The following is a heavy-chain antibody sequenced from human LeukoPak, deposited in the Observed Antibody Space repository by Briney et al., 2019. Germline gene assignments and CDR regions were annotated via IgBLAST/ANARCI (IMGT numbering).Heavy chain of an antibody. CDR1: GYTFTGYY. Sequence: ASVKVSCKASGYTFTGYYMHWVRQAPGQGLEWMGWINPNSGGTNYAQKFQGRVTMTRDTSISTAYMELSRLRSDGTAVYYCARSSGYPYYYYMDVWGKGTTVTISS. CDR2: INPNSGGT. D-gene: IGHD5-12*01. CDR3: ARSSGYPYYYYMDV. J-gene: IGHJ6*03. V-gene: IGHV1-2*02.